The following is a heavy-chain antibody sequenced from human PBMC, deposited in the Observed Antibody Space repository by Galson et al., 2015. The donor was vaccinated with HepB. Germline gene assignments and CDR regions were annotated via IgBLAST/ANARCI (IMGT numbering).Heavy chain of an antibody. CDR2: IHSGGST. Sequence: SLRLSCAASGFIVSSNYMTWVRQAPGKGLEWVSLIHSGGSTYYGDSVRGRFIISRDNSKNTVYLQMNSLRAEDTAVYYCARDEYYYASGSHWCDPWGQGTLVIVSS. J-gene: IGHJ5*02. CDR3: ARDEYYYASGSHWCDP. D-gene: IGHD3-10*01. V-gene: IGHV3-53*01. CDR1: GFIVSSNY.